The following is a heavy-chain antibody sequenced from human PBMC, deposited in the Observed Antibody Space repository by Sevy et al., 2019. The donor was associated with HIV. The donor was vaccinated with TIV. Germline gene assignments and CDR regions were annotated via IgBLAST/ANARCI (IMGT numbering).Heavy chain of an antibody. J-gene: IGHJ4*02. V-gene: IGHV3-30*02. D-gene: IGHD1-7*01. CDR2: IRVDGSDR. CDR1: GFIFGDHG. CDR3: AKVPSSGWNYLLDY. Sequence: GGSLRLSCAASGFIFGDHGMHWVRQAPGKGLEWVAFIRVDGSDRYYADSVKGRFTISGDNSKNTLYLQMNSLRAEDTAVYYCAKVPSSGWNYLLDYWGQGFLVTVSS.